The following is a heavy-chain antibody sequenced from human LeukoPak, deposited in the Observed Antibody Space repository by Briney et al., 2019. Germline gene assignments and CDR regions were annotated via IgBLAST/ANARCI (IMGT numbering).Heavy chain of an antibody. CDR2: IWYDGSNK. CDR3: ARGRGADYGGNSGYFDY. CDR1: GFTFSGFG. J-gene: IGHJ4*02. V-gene: IGHV3-33*01. Sequence: GSLRLSCAASGFTFSGFGMHWVRQAPGKGLEWVAVIWYDGSNKYYADSVKGRFTISRDNPKNTLYVQMNSLRAEDTAVYYCARGRGADYGGNSGYFDYWGQGTLVTVSS. D-gene: IGHD4-23*01.